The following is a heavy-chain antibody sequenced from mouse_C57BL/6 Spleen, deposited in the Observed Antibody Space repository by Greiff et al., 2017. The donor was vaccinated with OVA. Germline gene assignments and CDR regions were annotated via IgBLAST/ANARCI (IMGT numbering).Heavy chain of an antibody. CDR1: GFTFSSYA. CDR2: ISDGGSYT. J-gene: IGHJ3*01. Sequence: EVQGVESGGGLVKPGGSLKLSCAASGFTFSSYAMSWVRQTPEKRLEWVATISDGGSYTYYPDNVKGRFTISRDNAKNNLYLQMSHLKSEDTAMYYCARGAFITTVVAKDWFAYWGQGTLVTVSA. D-gene: IGHD1-1*01. V-gene: IGHV5-4*01. CDR3: ARGAFITTVVAKDWFAY.